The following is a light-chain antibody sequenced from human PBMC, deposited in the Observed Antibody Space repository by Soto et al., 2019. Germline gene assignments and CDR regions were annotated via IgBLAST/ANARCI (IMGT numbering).Light chain of an antibody. CDR1: QGISNN. V-gene: IGKV1-9*01. Sequence: IQLTQSPSSLSASVGDRVTITCRASQGISNNLAWYQQKPGKAPKLLIYGAFTLQSGVPSRFSGSGSVTDFTLTISSLQAEDFATSHCHQVNSYPFTFGGGTKVEIK. CDR2: GAF. CDR3: HQVNSYPFT. J-gene: IGKJ4*01.